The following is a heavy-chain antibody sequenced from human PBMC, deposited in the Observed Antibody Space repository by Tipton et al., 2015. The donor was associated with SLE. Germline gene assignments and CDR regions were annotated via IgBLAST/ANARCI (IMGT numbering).Heavy chain of an antibody. J-gene: IGHJ4*02. D-gene: IGHD3-22*01. CDR2: IYYSGST. V-gene: IGHV4-59*08. Sequence: TLSLTCAVSGYSITNSYWNWIRQSPGKGLEWIGYIYYSGSTYYNPSLKSRVSISVDTSKNQFSLKLTSVTAADTALYYCVRQFRSSGYSLYYFDYWGQGSLVTVSS. CDR3: VRQFRSSGYSLYYFDY. CDR1: GYSITNSY.